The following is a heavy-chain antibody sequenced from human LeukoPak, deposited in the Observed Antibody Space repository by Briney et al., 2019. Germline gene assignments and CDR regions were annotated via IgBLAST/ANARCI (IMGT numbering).Heavy chain of an antibody. V-gene: IGHV3-48*03. CDR3: ARPVNYGGYDYYYYGMDV. D-gene: IGHD5-12*01. J-gene: IGHJ6*04. CDR2: ISTTANSI. Sequence: GGSLRLSCAASGFTFSSYEMNWVRQAPGKGLEWISYISTTANSIYYADSVKGRFTISRDSAKNSLYLQMGSLRAEDTAVYYCARPVNYGGYDYYYYGMDVWGKGTTVTVSS. CDR1: GFTFSSYE.